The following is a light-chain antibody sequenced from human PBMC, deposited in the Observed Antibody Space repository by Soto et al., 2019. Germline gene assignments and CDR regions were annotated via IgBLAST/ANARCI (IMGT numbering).Light chain of an antibody. CDR3: QQYDTYPLT. CDR1: QSINKW. CDR2: KAS. J-gene: IGKJ5*01. Sequence: DIQMTQSPSTLSASVGDRVTITCRASQSINKWLAWYQQKPGKAPNLLIYKASSLQIGVPSRFSGSGFGTDFTLTISSLQSDDFATYYCQQYDTYPLTFGQGTRLEIK. V-gene: IGKV1-5*03.